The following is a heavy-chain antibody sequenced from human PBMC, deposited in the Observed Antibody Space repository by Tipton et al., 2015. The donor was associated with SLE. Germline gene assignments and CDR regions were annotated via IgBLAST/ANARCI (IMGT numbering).Heavy chain of an antibody. V-gene: IGHV4-4*07. CDR3: ARTEVPAASSDY. J-gene: IGHJ4*02. Sequence: TLSLTCTVSGGSISGYYWGWIRQPAGTGLEWLGRVYSSGSTIYNPSIKSRITLSLDTSKNQFYLRVNSVTAADTAVYYCARTEVPAASSDYWGQGTLVTVPS. CDR1: GGSISGYY. CDR2: VYSSGST. D-gene: IGHD2-2*01.